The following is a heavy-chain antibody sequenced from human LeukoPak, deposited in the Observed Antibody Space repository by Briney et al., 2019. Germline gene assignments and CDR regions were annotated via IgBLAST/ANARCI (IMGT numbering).Heavy chain of an antibody. J-gene: IGHJ3*01. V-gene: IGHV1-18*01. CDR3: ASLVTAVAFDV. D-gene: IGHD2-21*02. CDR1: GGTFSSYA. Sequence: VASVKVSCKASGGTFSSYAISWVRQAPGQGLEWMGWISAYNGNTNYAQKLQGRVTMTTDTSTSTAYMELRSLRSDDTAVYYCASLVTAVAFDVWGQGTMVTVSS. CDR2: ISAYNGNT.